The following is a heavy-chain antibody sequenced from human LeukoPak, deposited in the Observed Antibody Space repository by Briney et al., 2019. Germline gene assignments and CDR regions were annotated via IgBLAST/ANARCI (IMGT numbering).Heavy chain of an antibody. CDR2: IWYDGSNK. V-gene: IGHV3-33*01. D-gene: IGHD4-17*01. Sequence: GGSLRLSCAASGFTFSSYGMHWVRQAPGKGLEWVAVIWYDGSNKYYADSVKGRFTISRNNSKNTLYLKMNSLRAEDTAVYYCASDYGDYGDYWGQGTLVTVSS. CDR3: ASDYGDYGDY. J-gene: IGHJ4*02. CDR1: GFTFSSYG.